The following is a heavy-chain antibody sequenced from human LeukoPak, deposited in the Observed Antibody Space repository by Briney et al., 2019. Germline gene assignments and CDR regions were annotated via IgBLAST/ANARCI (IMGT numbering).Heavy chain of an antibody. D-gene: IGHD5-12*01. J-gene: IGHJ4*02. V-gene: IGHV4-30-4*01. CDR3: ARGDSGYDGLDY. CDR2: IYYSGST. CDR1: GGSISSGDYY. Sequence: PSETLSLTCTVSGGSISSGDYYWGWIRQPPGKGLEWIGYIYYSGSTYYNPSLKSRVTISVDTSKNQFSLKLSSVTAADTAVYYCARGDSGYDGLDYWGQGTLVTVSS.